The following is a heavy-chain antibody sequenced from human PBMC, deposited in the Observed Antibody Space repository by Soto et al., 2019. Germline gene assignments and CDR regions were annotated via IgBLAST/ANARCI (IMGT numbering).Heavy chain of an antibody. CDR1: GGTFSSYA. V-gene: IGHV1-69*12. D-gene: IGHD1-26*01. J-gene: IGHJ4*02. CDR3: AGQSGSYHKWNCDY. Sequence: QVQLVQSGAEVKKPGSSVKVSCKASGGTFSSYAISWVRQAPGQGLEWMGGIIPIFGTANYAQQFQGRVTITADESTSTAYMERSSLRSEDTAVYYCAGQSGSYHKWNCDYWGQGTLVTFSS. CDR2: IIPIFGTA.